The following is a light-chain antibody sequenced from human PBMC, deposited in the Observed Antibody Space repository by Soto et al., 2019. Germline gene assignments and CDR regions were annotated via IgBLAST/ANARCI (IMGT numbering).Light chain of an antibody. V-gene: IGKV1-5*03. J-gene: IGKJ2*01. Sequence: DIQMTQSPSTLSASVGDRVTITCRASQSINNWLAWYQQKPGKAPKLLIYEASSILSGVPSGFSGSGSGTGFTLTITSLQPDDFADSYCQEYDSDTSTFGQATKLDI. CDR2: EAS. CDR3: QEYDSDTST. CDR1: QSINNW.